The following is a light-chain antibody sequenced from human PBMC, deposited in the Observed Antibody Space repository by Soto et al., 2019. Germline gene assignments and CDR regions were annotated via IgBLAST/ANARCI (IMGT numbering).Light chain of an antibody. CDR1: QSVSNN. J-gene: IGKJ1*01. V-gene: IGKV3-15*01. Sequence: EIVMTQSPATLSVSPGERATLSCRASQSVSNNLAWYQKKPGQAPRLLIYGASTRATGIPARFSGSGSGTEFTLTISSLQSEDFAFYNCQQYNTWWTFGQGTRVDIK. CDR3: QQYNTWWT. CDR2: GAS.